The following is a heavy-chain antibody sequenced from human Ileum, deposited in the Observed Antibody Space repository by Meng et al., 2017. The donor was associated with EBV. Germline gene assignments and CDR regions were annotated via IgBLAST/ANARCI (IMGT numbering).Heavy chain of an antibody. Sequence: VQLQESGPGRVKAVGTLSRTCAVSGGSVSSGNWWSWVRQSPGKGLEWIGEIYQSGSTNYNPSLESRVTISLDKSENQLSLRLTSVTAADTAVYYCAREGGSFDILTGYDIWGQGTLVTVSS. D-gene: IGHD3-9*01. CDR3: AREGGSFDILTGYDI. V-gene: IGHV4-4*02. CDR2: IYQSGST. J-gene: IGHJ4*02. CDR1: GGSVSSGNW.